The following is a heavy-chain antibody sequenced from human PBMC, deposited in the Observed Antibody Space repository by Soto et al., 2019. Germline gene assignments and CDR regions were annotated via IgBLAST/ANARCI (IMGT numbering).Heavy chain of an antibody. Sequence: QDQLVQSGDEVKKPGASVKVSCKASVFTSSGISWVRQAPGQRLEWMGWISTHNGNTIYAQKFQGRVIMTMDTSTTTVYRELRSLRPDDTAVYLCAREGILGLFDAYDLWGQGTMVTVSS. CDR1: VFTSSG. J-gene: IGHJ3*01. CDR2: ISTHNGNT. D-gene: IGHD3-3*01. V-gene: IGHV1-18*04. CDR3: AREGILGLFDAYDL.